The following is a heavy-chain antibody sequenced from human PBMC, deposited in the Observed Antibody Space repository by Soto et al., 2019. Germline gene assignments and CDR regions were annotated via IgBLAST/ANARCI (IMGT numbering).Heavy chain of an antibody. J-gene: IGHJ4*01. D-gene: IGHD3-22*01. Sequence: GASVKVSCKASGGTFSSYAISWVRQAPGQGLEWMGGIIPVFGTANFAQKFQGRVTITADESTSTAYMELSSLRSEDTAVYYCASSYDSSGYYSNFDYWGHGTLVTVSS. CDR1: GGTFSSYA. V-gene: IGHV1-69*13. CDR2: IIPVFGTA. CDR3: ASSYDSSGYYSNFDY.